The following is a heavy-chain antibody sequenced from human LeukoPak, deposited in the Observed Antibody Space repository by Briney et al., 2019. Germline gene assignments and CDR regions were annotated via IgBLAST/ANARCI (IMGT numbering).Heavy chain of an antibody. CDR2: ISWSSGTT. J-gene: IGHJ4*02. CDR1: GFTFEDYG. CDR3: ARGSTLSYSSPWCDY. Sequence: GGSLRLSCSASGFTFEDYGMHWVRQAPGKGLEWVSRISWSSGTTDYADSVKGRFTISRDKAKNSLYLQMKSLRAEDTALYYCARGSTLSYSSPWCDYWGQGTLVSVSS. V-gene: IGHV3-9*01. D-gene: IGHD6-13*01.